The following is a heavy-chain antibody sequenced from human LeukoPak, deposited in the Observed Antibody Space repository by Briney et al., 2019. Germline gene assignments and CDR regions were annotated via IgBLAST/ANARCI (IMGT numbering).Heavy chain of an antibody. Sequence: PSETLSLTCTVSGGSISSYYWSWIRQPPGKGLEWLGYIYYSGSTNYNPSLKSRVTISVDTSKNQFSLKLSSVTAADTAVYYCARGVGLGYCSSTSCPRHAFDIWGQGTMVTVSS. J-gene: IGHJ3*02. D-gene: IGHD2-2*01. V-gene: IGHV4-59*01. CDR3: ARGVGLGYCSSTSCPRHAFDI. CDR2: IYYSGST. CDR1: GGSISSYY.